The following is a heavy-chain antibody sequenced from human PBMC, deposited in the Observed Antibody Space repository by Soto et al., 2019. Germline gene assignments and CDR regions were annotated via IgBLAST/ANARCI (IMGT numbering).Heavy chain of an antibody. J-gene: IGHJ1*01. D-gene: IGHD3-10*01. CDR2: ISFDGTSQ. V-gene: IGHV3-74*01. CDR1: GFTFSTYW. CDR3: VREGGRRGRDYFQQ. Sequence: EVQLVESGGGLVQPGGSLRLSCAASGFTFSTYWMHCLRQVPGKGPDWVSRISFDGTSQSYADSVKGRFSIARDNGKNMLYRQMNSLRADDTAVYYCVREGGRRGRDYFQQWGQGTLVTVS.